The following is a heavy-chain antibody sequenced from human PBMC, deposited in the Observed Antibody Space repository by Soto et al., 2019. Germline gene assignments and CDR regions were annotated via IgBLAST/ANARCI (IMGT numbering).Heavy chain of an antibody. CDR1: GGSISSTTYY. CDR3: ARHDVSYGQYNWFDP. Sequence: SETLSLTCTVSGGSISSTTYYWGWMRQPPGKGLEWIASFFFGGNTYYNPSLKSRVTISVDTSKNQFSLKLSSVTAADTAVYYCARHDVSYGQYNWFDPWGQGTLVTVS. J-gene: IGHJ5*02. CDR2: FFFGGNT. D-gene: IGHD5-18*01. V-gene: IGHV4-39*01.